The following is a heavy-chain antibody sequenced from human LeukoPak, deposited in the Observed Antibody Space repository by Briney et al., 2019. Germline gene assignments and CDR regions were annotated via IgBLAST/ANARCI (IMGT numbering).Heavy chain of an antibody. CDR3: VRDPVDY. V-gene: IGHV3-7*01. J-gene: IGHJ4*02. CDR2: IKQDASDK. Sequence: GGSLRLSCAASGFTFTNYWMSWVRQAPGRGLEWVASIKQDASDKYYVDSVKGRFTISRDNAKNSLFLQMISLRAEDTALYYCVRDPVDYWGQGILVTVSS. CDR1: GFTFTNYW.